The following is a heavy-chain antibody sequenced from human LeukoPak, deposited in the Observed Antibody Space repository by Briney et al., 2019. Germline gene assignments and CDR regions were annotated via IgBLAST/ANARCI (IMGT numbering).Heavy chain of an antibody. CDR3: ARSYCSSTSCYAVGAFDI. Sequence: PSETLSLTCTVSGGSISSSNYYWGWIRQPPGKGLEWIGSIYYSGSTYYNPSLKSRATISVDTSKKQFSLRLSSVTAADTAVYYCARSYCSSTSCYAVGAFDIWGQGTLVTVSS. J-gene: IGHJ3*02. V-gene: IGHV4-39*01. D-gene: IGHD2-2*01. CDR2: IYYSGST. CDR1: GGSISSSNYY.